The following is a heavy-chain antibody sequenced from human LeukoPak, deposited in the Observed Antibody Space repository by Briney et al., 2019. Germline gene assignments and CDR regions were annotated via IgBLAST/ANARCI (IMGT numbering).Heavy chain of an antibody. D-gene: IGHD1-26*01. CDR1: GGSISSSSYY. J-gene: IGHJ4*02. CDR3: ARQRVVATIDY. CDR2: IYYSGST. Sequence: SETLSLTCTVSGGSISSSSYYWGWIRQPPGKGLEWIGSIYYSGSTYYNPSLKSRVTISVDTSKNQSSLKLSSVTAADTAVYYCARQRVVATIDYWGQGTLVTVSS. V-gene: IGHV4-39*01.